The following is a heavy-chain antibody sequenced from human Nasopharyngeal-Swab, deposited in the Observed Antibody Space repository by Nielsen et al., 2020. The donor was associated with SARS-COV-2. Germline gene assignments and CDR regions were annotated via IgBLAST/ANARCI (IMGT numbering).Heavy chain of an antibody. J-gene: IGHJ3*01. CDR3: AKDDFCPACAFDV. CDR2: VSNNDGSLT. Sequence: GESLKISCAASGFDFWKYAISWVRQAPGKGLEWVSTVSNNDGSLTFYADSVKGRFTISSDTSKNTVSLQMNSLRAEDTAVYYCAKDDFCPACAFDVWGQGTIVTVSS. V-gene: IGHV3-23*01. CDR1: GFDFWKYA. D-gene: IGHD2-21*02.